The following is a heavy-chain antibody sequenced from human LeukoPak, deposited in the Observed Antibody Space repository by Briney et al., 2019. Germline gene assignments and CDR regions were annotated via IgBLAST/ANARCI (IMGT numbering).Heavy chain of an antibody. D-gene: IGHD6-19*01. CDR1: GGSISSYY. Sequence: SETLSLTCTVSGGSISSYYWSWIRQPPGKGLEWIGYIYYSGSTNYNPSLKSRVTISVDTSKNQFSLKLSSVTAADTAVYYCARQFYSSGWYGFDYWAREPWSPSPQ. V-gene: IGHV4-59*01. CDR2: IYYSGST. J-gene: IGHJ4*02. CDR3: ARQFYSSGWYGFDY.